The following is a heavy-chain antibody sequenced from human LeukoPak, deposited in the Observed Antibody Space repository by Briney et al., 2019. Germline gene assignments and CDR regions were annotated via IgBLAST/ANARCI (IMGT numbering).Heavy chain of an antibody. CDR2: ISGSGGST. D-gene: IGHD3-16*02. J-gene: IGHJ4*02. V-gene: IGHV3-23*01. CDR1: GFTFSSYA. CDR3: AKGYGITFGGVIDHFDY. Sequence: GGSLRLSCAASGFTFSSYAMSWVRQAPGKGLEWVSAISGSGGSTYYADSVKGRFTISRDNSKNTLYLQMNSLRAEDTAVYYCAKGYGITFGGVIDHFDYWGQGTLVTVSS.